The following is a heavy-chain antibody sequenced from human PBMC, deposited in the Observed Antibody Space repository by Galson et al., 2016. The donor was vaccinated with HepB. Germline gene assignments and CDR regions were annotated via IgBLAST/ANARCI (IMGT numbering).Heavy chain of an antibody. CDR2: IFHSGTT. V-gene: IGHV4-39*01. D-gene: IGHD5-24*01. Sequence: ETLSLTCTVSGDSIIIRGYYWTWIRQPPGKGLEWIGDIFHSGTTYYNPPLQSRVTISVDTSKNQFSLNLNSVTAADTAVYYCARRRVPATYNYFDPWGQGTLVIVSS. CDR3: ARRRVPATYNYFDP. CDR1: GDSIIIRGYY. J-gene: IGHJ5*02.